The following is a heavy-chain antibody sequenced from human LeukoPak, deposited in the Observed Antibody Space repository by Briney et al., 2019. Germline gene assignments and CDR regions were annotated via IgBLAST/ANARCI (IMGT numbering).Heavy chain of an antibody. Sequence: SETLSLTCAVSGGSISSSNWWSWVRQPPGKGLEWVGEIYHSGSTNYNPSLKSRVTISVDKSKNQFSLKLSSVTAADTAVYYCARVGVGLGAFDIWGQGTMVTVSS. CDR1: GGSISSSNW. CDR3: ARVGVGLGAFDI. CDR2: IYHSGST. D-gene: IGHD3/OR15-3a*01. V-gene: IGHV4-4*02. J-gene: IGHJ3*02.